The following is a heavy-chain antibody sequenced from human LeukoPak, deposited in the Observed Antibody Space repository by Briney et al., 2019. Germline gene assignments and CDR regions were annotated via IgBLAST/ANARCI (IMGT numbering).Heavy chain of an antibody. J-gene: IGHJ4*02. Sequence: KPSETLSLTCDVYGGSFSGYYWSWIRQPPGKGLEWIGEINHSGSTNYNPSLKSRVTISVDTSKNQFSLKLSSVTAAVTAVYYCARLRSIRYYFDYWGQGTLVTVSS. CDR1: GGSFSGYY. CDR2: INHSGST. D-gene: IGHD4-17*01. CDR3: ARLRSIRYYFDY. V-gene: IGHV4-34*01.